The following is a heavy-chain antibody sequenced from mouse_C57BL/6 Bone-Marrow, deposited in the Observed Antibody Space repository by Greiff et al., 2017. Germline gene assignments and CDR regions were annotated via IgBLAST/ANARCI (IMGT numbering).Heavy chain of an antibody. CDR1: GYTFTSYW. CDR3: AIHYYGSSLFDY. V-gene: IGHV1-74*01. Sequence: QVQLQQPGAELVKPGASVKVSCKASGYTFTSYWMHWVKQRPGQGLEWIGRIHPSDSDTNYNQKFKGKATLTGDKSSSTSYMQLSSLTSEDSAVYYCAIHYYGSSLFDYWGQGTTLTVSS. D-gene: IGHD1-1*01. J-gene: IGHJ2*01. CDR2: IHPSDSDT.